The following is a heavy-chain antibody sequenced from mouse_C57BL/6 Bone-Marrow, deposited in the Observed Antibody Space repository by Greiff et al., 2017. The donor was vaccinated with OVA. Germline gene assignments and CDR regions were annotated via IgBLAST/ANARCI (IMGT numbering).Heavy chain of an antibody. CDR3: ASHLSYYSNYYFDY. CDR1: GYTFTSYW. D-gene: IGHD2-5*01. J-gene: IGHJ2*01. CDR2: IYPGSGST. V-gene: IGHV1-55*01. Sequence: QVQLQQPGAELVKPGASVKMSCKASGYTFTSYWITWVKQRPGQGLEWIGDIYPGSGSTNYNEKFKSKATLTVDTSSSTAYMQLSSLTSEDSAVYYCASHLSYYSNYYFDYWGQGTTLTVSS.